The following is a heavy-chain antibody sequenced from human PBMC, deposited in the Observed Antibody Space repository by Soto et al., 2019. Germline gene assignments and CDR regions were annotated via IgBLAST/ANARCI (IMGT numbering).Heavy chain of an antibody. Sequence: QVQLVQSGAEVKKPGSSVKVSCKASGGTFSSYAISWVRQAPGQGLEWMGGIMPIFSTANYGQKFQGRVTITADESTTKAYVELSSLRSEETAVYYCERVVRDSSGWSDNYHHYGMDVWGQGTTVTVSS. CDR3: ERVVRDSSGWSDNYHHYGMDV. CDR1: GGTFSSYA. J-gene: IGHJ6*02. V-gene: IGHV1-69*12. D-gene: IGHD6-19*01. CDR2: IMPIFSTA.